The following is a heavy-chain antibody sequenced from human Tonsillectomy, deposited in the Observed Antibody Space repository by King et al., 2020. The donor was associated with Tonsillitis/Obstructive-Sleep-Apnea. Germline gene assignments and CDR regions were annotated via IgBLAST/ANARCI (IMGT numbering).Heavy chain of an antibody. CDR1: GYSFTSYW. Sequence: VQLVESGAEVKKPGESLKISCKGSGYSFTSYWIGWVRQMPGKGLEWMGIIYHGDSDTRYSPSFQGQVTISADKSNSTAYLQWRSLKASDTAMYYCARPAPSLNDAFDIWGQGTMVTVSS. J-gene: IGHJ3*02. V-gene: IGHV5-51*01. CDR3: ARPAPSLNDAFDI. CDR2: IYHGDSDT.